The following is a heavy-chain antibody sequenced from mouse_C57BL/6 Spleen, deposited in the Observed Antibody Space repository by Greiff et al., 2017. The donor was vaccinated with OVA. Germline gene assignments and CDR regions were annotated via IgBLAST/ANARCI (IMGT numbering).Heavy chain of an antibody. J-gene: IGHJ4*01. Sequence: QVQLQQSGAELARPGASVKLSCKASGYTFTSYGISWVKQRTGQGLEWIGEIYPRSGNTYYNEKFKGKATLTADKSSSTAYMELRSLTSEDSAVYFCAREVLFITTVVGDGYYAMDYWGQGTSVTVSS. CDR1: GYTFTSYG. CDR3: AREVLFITTVVGDGYYAMDY. D-gene: IGHD1-1*01. CDR2: IYPRSGNT. V-gene: IGHV1-81*01.